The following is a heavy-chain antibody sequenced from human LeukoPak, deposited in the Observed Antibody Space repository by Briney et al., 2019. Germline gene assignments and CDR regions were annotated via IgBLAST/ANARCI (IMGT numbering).Heavy chain of an antibody. D-gene: IGHD4-23*01. V-gene: IGHV4-34*01. Sequence: SETLSLTCAVHGGSFSGYHWNWIRQFPGKGLEWIGEINERGHTNYNPSLESRVTISVDTSKKQFSLKLSSVAAADTAVYYCARDPTTVVTTPYYFDFWGQGTLVTVSS. CDR2: INERGHT. CDR1: GGSFSGYH. J-gene: IGHJ4*02. CDR3: ARDPTTVVTTPYYFDF.